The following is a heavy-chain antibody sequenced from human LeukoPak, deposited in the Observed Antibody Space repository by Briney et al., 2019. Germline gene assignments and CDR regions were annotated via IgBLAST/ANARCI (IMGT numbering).Heavy chain of an antibody. CDR2: ISYDGSNK. CDR1: GFTFSSYV. D-gene: IGHD3-10*01. CDR3: ARAGLGYYGSGSYYRGHDAFDI. J-gene: IGHJ3*02. Sequence: GGSLRLSCAASGFTFSSYVMHWVRQAPGKGLEWVAVISYDGSNKYYADSVKGRFTISRDNSKNTLYLQMNSLRAEDTAVYYCARAGLGYYGSGSYYRGHDAFDIWGQGTMVTVSS. V-gene: IGHV3-30-3*01.